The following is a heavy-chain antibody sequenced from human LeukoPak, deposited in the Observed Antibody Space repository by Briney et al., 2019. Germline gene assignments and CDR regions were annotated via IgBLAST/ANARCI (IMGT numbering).Heavy chain of an antibody. CDR2: IYHSGST. J-gene: IGHJ4*02. CDR1: GGSISSSKW. CDR3: ATVSAFFYDSGSYYTFDY. Sequence: PAETLSLTCAVSGGSISSSKWWSWVRQPPGKGLEWIGEIYHSGSTNYYPSLKSRVTISVDKSKNQFSLKLSSVTAADTAVYYCATVSAFFYDSGSYYTFDYWDQGT. V-gene: IGHV4-4*02. D-gene: IGHD3-10*01.